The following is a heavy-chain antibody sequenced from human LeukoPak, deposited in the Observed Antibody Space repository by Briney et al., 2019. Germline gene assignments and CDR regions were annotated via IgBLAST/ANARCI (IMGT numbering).Heavy chain of an antibody. CDR2: ISSSSSYI. CDR3: ASIVVVPAAAKRKAFDY. D-gene: IGHD2-2*01. CDR1: GFTFSSYS. V-gene: IGHV3-21*01. Sequence: GGSLRLSCAASGFTFSSYSMNWVRQAPGKGLEWVSSISSSSSYIYYADSVKGRFTISRDNAKNSLYLQMNSLRAEDTAVYYCASIVVVPAAAKRKAFDYWGQGTLVTVSS. J-gene: IGHJ4*02.